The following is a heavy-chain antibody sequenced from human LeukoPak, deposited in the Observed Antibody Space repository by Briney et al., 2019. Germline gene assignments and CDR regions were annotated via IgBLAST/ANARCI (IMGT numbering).Heavy chain of an antibody. D-gene: IGHD2-15*01. CDR2: IYYSGST. Sequence: PSETLSLTCTVSGGSISSSSYYWGWIRQPPGKGLEWIGSIYYSGSTYYNPSLKSRVTISVDTSKNQFSLKLSSVTAADTAVYYCARTLVAAFLNWFDPWGQGTLVTVSS. CDR1: GGSISSSSYY. V-gene: IGHV4-39*07. CDR3: ARTLVAAFLNWFDP. J-gene: IGHJ5*02.